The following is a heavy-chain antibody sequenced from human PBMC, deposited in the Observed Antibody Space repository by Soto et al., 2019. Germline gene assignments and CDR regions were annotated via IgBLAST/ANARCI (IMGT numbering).Heavy chain of an antibody. CDR3: ASGYCSGGSCYSGWFGP. D-gene: IGHD2-15*01. V-gene: IGHV4-59*01. CDR2: IYYSGST. CDR1: GGSISSYY. Sequence: SETLSLTCTVSGGSISSYYWSWIRQPPGKGLEWIGYIYYSGSTNYNPSLKSRVTISVDTSKNQFSLKLSSVTAADTAVYYCASGYCSGGSCYSGWFGPWGQGTLVTVSS. J-gene: IGHJ5*02.